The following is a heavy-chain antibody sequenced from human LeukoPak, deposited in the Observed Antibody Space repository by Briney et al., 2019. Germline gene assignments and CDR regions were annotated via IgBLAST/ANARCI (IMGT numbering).Heavy chain of an antibody. CDR2: IDSSGTTI. CDR1: GFTFGDYY. CDR3: ARVGHSGSYYAY. V-gene: IGHV3-11*04. Sequence: GGSLRLSCAASGFTFGDYYMTWIRQAPGKGLEWVSYIDSSGTTIYYADSVKGRFTISRGNAKNTLYLQTNSLRAEDTAVYYCARVGHSGSYYAYWGQGTLVTVSS. D-gene: IGHD1-26*01. J-gene: IGHJ4*02.